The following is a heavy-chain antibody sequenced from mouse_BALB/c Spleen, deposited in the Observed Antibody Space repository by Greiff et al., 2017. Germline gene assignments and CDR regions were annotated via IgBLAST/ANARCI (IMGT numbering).Heavy chain of an antibody. CDR2: ISSGSSTI. CDR1: GFTFSSFG. V-gene: IGHV5-17*02. J-gene: IGHJ2*01. D-gene: IGHD1-1*01. Sequence: EVQRVESGGGLVQPGGSRKLSCAASGFTFSSFGMHWVRQAPEKGLEWVAYISSGSSTIYYADTVKGRFTISRDNPKNTLFLQMTSLRSEDTAMYYCAREGYYGTLDYWGQGTTLTVSS. CDR3: AREGYYGTLDY.